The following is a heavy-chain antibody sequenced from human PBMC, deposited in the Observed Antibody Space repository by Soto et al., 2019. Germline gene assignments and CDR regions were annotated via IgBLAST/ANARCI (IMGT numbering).Heavy chain of an antibody. CDR1: GGTFSSYT. CDR3: ARDNHDYIWWSYRTQDSVGLVY. V-gene: IGHV1-69*04. D-gene: IGHD3-16*02. J-gene: IGHJ4*02. CDR2: IISILGIA. Sequence: ASVKVSCKASGGTFSSYTISWVRQAPGQGLEWMGRIISILGIANYAQKFQGRVTITADKSTSTAYMELSSLRSEDTAVYYCARDNHDYIWWSYRTQDSVGLVYWCQAPLVTVSS.